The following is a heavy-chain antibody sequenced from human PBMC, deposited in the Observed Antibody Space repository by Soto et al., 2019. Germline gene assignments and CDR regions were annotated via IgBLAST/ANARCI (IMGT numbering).Heavy chain of an antibody. D-gene: IGHD6-13*01. CDR2: INPSDART. Sequence: GASVKVSCKASGYTFTSYYIHWVRQAPGQGLEWVGIINPSDARTTYAQKFQGRVTLTRDTSTSTASMELSSLRSEDTAVYYCARGSSSGGADYWGQGTLVTVSS. CDR1: GYTFTSYY. V-gene: IGHV1-46*01. J-gene: IGHJ4*02. CDR3: ARGSSSGGADY.